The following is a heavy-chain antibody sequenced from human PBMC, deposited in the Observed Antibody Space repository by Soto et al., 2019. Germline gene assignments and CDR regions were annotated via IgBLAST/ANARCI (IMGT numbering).Heavy chain of an antibody. V-gene: IGHV3-23*01. Sequence: GESLKISCAASGFIFSDYAMTWVRQAPGKGLEWVSGISGSGESIYYADSVEGRFTISRDNSKNTLYLQMNSLRGEDTAVYYCARDRHGSDWYTYYFYILAVWGQGTTVTVSS. CDR2: ISGSGESI. D-gene: IGHD6-13*01. CDR3: ARDRHGSDWYTYYFYILAV. CDR1: GFIFSDYA. J-gene: IGHJ6*02.